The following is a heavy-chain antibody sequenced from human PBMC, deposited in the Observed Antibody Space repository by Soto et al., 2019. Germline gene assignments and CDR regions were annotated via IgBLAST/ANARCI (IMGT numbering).Heavy chain of an antibody. Sequence: DVQLVKSGGGLIQPGGSLRLSYAASGITATNGHMSWVRQAPGKGLEWVSVIYSDDNTYYADSVKGRFTISRDTSKNTVYLQMNSLRAEDTAVYYCARDWNGDKYFDFWDQGSLVTVSS. CDR3: ARDWNGDKYFDF. CDR1: GITATNGH. J-gene: IGHJ4*02. V-gene: IGHV3-53*01. D-gene: IGHD4-17*01. CDR2: IYSDDNT.